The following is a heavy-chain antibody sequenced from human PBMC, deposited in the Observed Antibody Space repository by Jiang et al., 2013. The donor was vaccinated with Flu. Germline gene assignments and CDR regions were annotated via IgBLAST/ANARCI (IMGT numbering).Heavy chain of an antibody. D-gene: IGHD2-15*01. V-gene: IGHV1-2*02. CDR1: GYSFTAYF. CDR2: IDPNSGGA. CDR3: ARGKGYSCSDGSCXIDY. Sequence: SGAEVKKPGASVRVSCRASGYSFTAYFVHWVRQAPGQGLEWMGWIDPNSGGAVYAQTFKGRVTMTRHTSIDTAYMELSSLKPDDTAVYYCARGKGYSCSDGSCXIDYWGQGTLVSVSS. J-gene: IGHJ4*02.